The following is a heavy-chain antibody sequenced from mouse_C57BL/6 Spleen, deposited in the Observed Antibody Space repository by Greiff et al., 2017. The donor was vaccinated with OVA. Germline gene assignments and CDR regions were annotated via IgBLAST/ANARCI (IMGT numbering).Heavy chain of an antibody. D-gene: IGHD2-4*01. Sequence: VQLQQSGAELVKPGASVKMSCKASGYTFTSYWITWVKQRPGQGLEWIGDIYPGSGSTNYNEKFKSKATLTVDTSSSTAYMQLSSLTSEDSAVYYCARNDYDRDYYAMDYWGQGTSVTVSS. V-gene: IGHV1-55*01. CDR3: ARNDYDRDYYAMDY. CDR2: IYPGSGST. J-gene: IGHJ4*01. CDR1: GYTFTSYW.